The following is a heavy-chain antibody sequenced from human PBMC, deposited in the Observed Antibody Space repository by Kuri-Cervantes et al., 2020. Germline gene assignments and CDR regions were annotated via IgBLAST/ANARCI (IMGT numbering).Heavy chain of an antibody. CDR1: GGSISSSSYY. CDR3: ARHPLYYYDSSGYQYYFDY. D-gene: IGHD3-22*01. J-gene: IGHJ4*02. Sequence: SETLSLTCTVSGGSISSSSYYWGWIRQPPGKGLEWIGSIYYSGNTYYNPSLKSRVTISVDTSKNQFSLKLSSVTAADTAVYYCARHPLYYYDSSGYQYYFDYWGQGTLVTVSS. V-gene: IGHV4-39*01. CDR2: IYYSGNT.